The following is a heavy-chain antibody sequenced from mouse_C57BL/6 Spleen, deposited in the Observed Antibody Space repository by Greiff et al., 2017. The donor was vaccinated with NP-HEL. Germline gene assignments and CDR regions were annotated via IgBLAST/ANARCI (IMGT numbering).Heavy chain of an antibody. J-gene: IGHJ1*03. D-gene: IGHD4-1*01. CDR2: IYPSDSET. V-gene: IGHV1-61*01. CDR1: GYTFTSYW. Sequence: VQLQQPGAELVRPGSSVKLSCKASGYTFTSYWMDWVKQRPGQGLEWIGNIYPSDSETHYNQKFKDKATLTVDKSSSTAYMQLSSLTSEDSAVYYCARGTGTEYFDVWGTGTTVTVSS. CDR3: ARGTGTEYFDV.